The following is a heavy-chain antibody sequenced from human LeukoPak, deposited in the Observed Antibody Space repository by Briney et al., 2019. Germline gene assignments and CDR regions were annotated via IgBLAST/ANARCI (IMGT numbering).Heavy chain of an antibody. CDR3: ARGRSSSWYNGFDP. CDR2: ISSSGSTL. D-gene: IGHD6-13*01. V-gene: IGHV3-48*03. J-gene: IGHJ5*02. Sequence: GGSLRLSCAASGFTFSSYDMNWVRQAPGKGLEWVSYISSSGSTLYYADSVKGRFTISRDNAKNSLYLQMNSLRAEDTAVYYCARGRSSSWYNGFDPWGQGTLDTVSS. CDR1: GFTFSSYD.